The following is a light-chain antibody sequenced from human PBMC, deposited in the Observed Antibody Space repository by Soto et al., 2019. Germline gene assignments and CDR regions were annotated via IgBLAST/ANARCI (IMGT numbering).Light chain of an antibody. CDR1: QSMGSGY. CDR2: GAS. Sequence: ESVLTQSPGTLSLSPGKRATLSCRASQSMGSGYLAWYQQKPGQAPRLLIYGASSRATGIPDRFSGSGSGTDFTLTISRLEPEDFAVYYCQQYGSSPSSTFGQGTKLEIK. V-gene: IGKV3-20*01. CDR3: QQYGSSPSST. J-gene: IGKJ2*02.